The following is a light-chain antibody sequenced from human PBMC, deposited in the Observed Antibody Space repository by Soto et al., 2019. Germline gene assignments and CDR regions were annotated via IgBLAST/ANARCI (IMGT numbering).Light chain of an antibody. J-gene: IGKJ1*01. Sequence: ETVMTHSPATLSVSPGERATLSCRASQSVSSRLAWYQQRPGQLPRLLIYDASTRATGIPARFSGSGSGAEFTLTISSLQSEDFAVYYCQHYNNWPLTWTFGQGTKVDIK. CDR2: DAS. V-gene: IGKV3-15*01. CDR3: QHYNNWPLTWT. CDR1: QSVSSR.